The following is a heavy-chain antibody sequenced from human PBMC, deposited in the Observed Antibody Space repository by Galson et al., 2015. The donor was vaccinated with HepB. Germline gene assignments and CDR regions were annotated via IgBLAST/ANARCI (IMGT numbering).Heavy chain of an antibody. V-gene: IGHV3-30*19. J-gene: IGHJ4*02. D-gene: IGHD1-26*01. CDR2: ISYDGSNK. CDR1: GFTFSSYG. CDR3: ARDVLEWELLFDY. Sequence: SLRLSCAASGFTFSSYGMHWVRQAPGKGLEWVAVISYDGSNKYYADSVKGRFTISRDNSKNTLYLQMNSLRAEDTAVYYCARDVLEWELLFDYWGQGTLVTVSS.